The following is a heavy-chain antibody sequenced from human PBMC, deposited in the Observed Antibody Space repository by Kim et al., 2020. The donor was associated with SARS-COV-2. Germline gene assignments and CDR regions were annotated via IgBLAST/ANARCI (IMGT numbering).Heavy chain of an antibody. CDR1: GGSISSYY. J-gene: IGHJ2*01. V-gene: IGHV4-59*01. CDR2: IYYSGST. CDR3: ARANWGLSYWYFDL. Sequence: SETLSLTCTVSGGSISSYYWSWIRQPPGKGLEWIGYIYYSGSTNYNPSLKSRVTISVDTSKNQFSLKLSSVTAADTAVYYCARANWGLSYWYFDLWGRGTLVTVSS. D-gene: IGHD7-27*01.